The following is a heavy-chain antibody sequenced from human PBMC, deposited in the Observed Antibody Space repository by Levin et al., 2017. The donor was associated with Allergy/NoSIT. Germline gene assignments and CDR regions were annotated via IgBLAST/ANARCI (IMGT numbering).Heavy chain of an antibody. CDR2: IYNSGNT. V-gene: IGHV4-31*03. Sequence: PSETLSLTCTVSGGSISSGGYYWSWIRQHPGMGLEWIGYIYNSGNTYYNPSLKSRLNISVDTSKNQFSLHLSSVTAADTAVYYCARSGRTWRQSRGFDYWGQGALVTVSS. D-gene: IGHD5-24*01. CDR3: ARSGRTWRQSRGFDY. J-gene: IGHJ4*02. CDR1: GGSISSGGYY.